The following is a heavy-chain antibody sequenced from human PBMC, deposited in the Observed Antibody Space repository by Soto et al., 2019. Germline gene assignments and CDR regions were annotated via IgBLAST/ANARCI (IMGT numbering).Heavy chain of an antibody. CDR1: GYSFTSYW. J-gene: IGHJ2*01. CDR2: IDPSDSYT. Sequence: EVQLVQSGAEVKKPGESLRISCKGSGYSFTSYWISWVRQMPGKGLEWMGRIDPSDSYTNYSPSFQGHVTISADKSISTAYLQWSSLKASDTAMYYCARTAQWELHTYWYFDLWGRGTLVTVSS. D-gene: IGHD1-26*01. V-gene: IGHV5-10-1*03. CDR3: ARTAQWELHTYWYFDL.